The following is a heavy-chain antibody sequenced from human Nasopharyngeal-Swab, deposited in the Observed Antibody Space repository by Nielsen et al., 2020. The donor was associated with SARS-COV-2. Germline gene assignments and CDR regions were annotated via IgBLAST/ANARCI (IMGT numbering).Heavy chain of an antibody. J-gene: IGHJ6*02. CDR3: ARDRTDYCTNGVCYPASYYYGMDV. CDR1: GFTVSSNY. CDR2: IYSGGST. V-gene: IGHV3-66*01. Sequence: LSLTCAASGFTVSSNYMSWVRQAPGKGLEWVSVIYSGGSTYYADSVKGRFTISRDNSKNTLYLQMNSLRAEDTAVYYCARDRTDYCTNGVCYPASYYYGMDVRGQGTTVTVSS. D-gene: IGHD2-8*01.